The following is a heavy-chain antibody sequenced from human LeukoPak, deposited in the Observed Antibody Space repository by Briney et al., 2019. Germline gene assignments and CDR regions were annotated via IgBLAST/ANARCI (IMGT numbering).Heavy chain of an antibody. CDR1: GFTFSSYS. J-gene: IGHJ3*02. Sequence: PGGSLRLSCAASGFTFSSYSMNWVRHAPGKGLEGISYISGSTTKFYVDSVKGRFTISRDNAKNSLYLQMNSLRDEDTAVYYCVRDVGYAFDIWGQGTMVTVSS. CDR2: ISGSTTK. V-gene: IGHV3-48*02. CDR3: VRDVGYAFDI. D-gene: IGHD1-26*01.